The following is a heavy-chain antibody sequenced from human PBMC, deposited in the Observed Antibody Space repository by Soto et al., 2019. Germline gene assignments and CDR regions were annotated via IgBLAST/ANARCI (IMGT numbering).Heavy chain of an antibody. Sequence: SEALSLTCTVSGGSISSYYWSWIRQPPGKGLEWIGYIYYSGSTNYNPSLKSRVTISVDTSKNQFSLKLSSVTAADTAVYYCAREDDSSGYYVDWGQGTMVTVYS. J-gene: IGHJ4*02. V-gene: IGHV4-59*01. D-gene: IGHD3-22*01. CDR3: AREDDSSGYYVD. CDR1: GGSISSYY. CDR2: IYYSGST.